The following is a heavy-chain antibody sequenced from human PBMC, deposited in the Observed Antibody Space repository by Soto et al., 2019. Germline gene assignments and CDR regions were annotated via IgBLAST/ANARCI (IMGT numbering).Heavy chain of an antibody. CDR1: GFTFSSYA. V-gene: IGHV3-30-3*01. D-gene: IGHD6-6*01. J-gene: IGHJ4*02. Sequence: QVQLVESGGGVVQPGRSLRLSCAASGFTFSSYAMHWVRQAPGKGLEWVAVISYDGSNKYYADSVKGRFTISRDNSKSTLYLQMNSLRAEDTAVYYCAREVRIGSSAPFDYWGQGTLVTVSS. CDR2: ISYDGSNK. CDR3: AREVRIGSSAPFDY.